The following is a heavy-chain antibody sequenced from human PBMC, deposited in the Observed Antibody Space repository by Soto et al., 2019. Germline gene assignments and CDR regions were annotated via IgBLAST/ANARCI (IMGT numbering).Heavy chain of an antibody. D-gene: IGHD5-12*01. CDR1: GFTFSSYG. CDR2: ISYDGSNK. Sequence: GGSLRLSCAASGFTFSSYGMHWVRQAPGKGLEWVAVISYDGSNKYYADSVKGRFTISRDNSKNTLYLQMNSLRAEDTAVYYCAKVSGIVATISYFDYWGQGTLVTVSS. J-gene: IGHJ4*02. CDR3: AKVSGIVATISYFDY. V-gene: IGHV3-30*18.